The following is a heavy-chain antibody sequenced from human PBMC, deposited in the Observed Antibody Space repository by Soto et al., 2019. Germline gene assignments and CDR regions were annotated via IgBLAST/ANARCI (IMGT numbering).Heavy chain of an antibody. D-gene: IGHD3-22*01. CDR2: INAGNGNT. J-gene: IGHJ4*02. CDR3: ARAPYYSDTTGYHRGYFDY. CDR1: GYTFTSYA. Sequence: ASVKGSCKASGYTFTSYAMHWVRQAPGQRLEWMGWINAGNGNTKYSQKFQGRVTITRDTSASTAYMELSSLRSEDTAFYYCARAPYYSDTTGYHRGYFDYWGQGTLVTVSS. V-gene: IGHV1-3*01.